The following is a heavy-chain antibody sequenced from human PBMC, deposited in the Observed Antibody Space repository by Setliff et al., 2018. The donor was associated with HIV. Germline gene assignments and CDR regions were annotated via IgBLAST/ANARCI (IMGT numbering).Heavy chain of an antibody. V-gene: IGHV3-43*01. CDR3: AKDNRYCSGDICYPHYYYGTDV. Sequence: PGGSLRLSCAASGFNFNDYTMHWVRQGPGKTLEWVSLISWDRYTTNYADSVKGRFTISRDNSKNSLYLLMNSLTTEDTALYYCAKDNRYCSGDICYPHYYYGTDVWGQGTTVTVSS. CDR1: GFNFNDYT. J-gene: IGHJ6*02. D-gene: IGHD2-15*01. CDR2: ISWDRYTT.